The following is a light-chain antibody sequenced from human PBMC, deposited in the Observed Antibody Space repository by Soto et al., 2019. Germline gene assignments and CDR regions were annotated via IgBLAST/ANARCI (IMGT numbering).Light chain of an antibody. V-gene: IGKV3-15*01. CDR1: QSVDSN. CDR3: QQYNDWPYN. J-gene: IGKJ2*01. CDR2: RAS. Sequence: PGERATLSCRASQSVDSNLAWYQQKPGQAPRLLIYRASTRAAGIPDTFSGSGSGTEFTLTISRLQSEDFAVYYCQQYNDWPYNFGQGTKLDIK.